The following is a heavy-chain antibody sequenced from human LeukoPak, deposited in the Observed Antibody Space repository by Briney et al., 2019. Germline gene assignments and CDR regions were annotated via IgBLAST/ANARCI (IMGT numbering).Heavy chain of an antibody. Sequence: GGSLRLSCAASGFTFSSYAMSWVRQAPGKGLEWVAVIWYDGSNKYYADSVKGRFTISRDNSKNTLYLQMNSLRAEDTAVYYCAREPYSTSFYYYYYYGMDVWGQGTTVTVSS. CDR2: IWYDGSNK. J-gene: IGHJ6*02. V-gene: IGHV3-33*08. CDR3: AREPYSTSFYYYYYYGMDV. D-gene: IGHD6-13*01. CDR1: GFTFSSYA.